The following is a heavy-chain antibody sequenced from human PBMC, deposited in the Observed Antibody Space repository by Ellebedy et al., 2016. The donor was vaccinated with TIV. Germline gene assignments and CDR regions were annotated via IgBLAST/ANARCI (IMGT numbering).Heavy chain of an antibody. Sequence: ASVKVSXKASGYIFTNYYVHWVRQAPGQGLEWMGWINPNSGGTNYAQKFQGRVTMTRDTSISTAYMELSRLRSDDTAVYYCARDHADIVVVPAASHGDYWGQGTLVTVSS. D-gene: IGHD2-2*01. CDR1: GYIFTNYY. CDR2: INPNSGGT. CDR3: ARDHADIVVVPAASHGDY. V-gene: IGHV1-2*02. J-gene: IGHJ4*02.